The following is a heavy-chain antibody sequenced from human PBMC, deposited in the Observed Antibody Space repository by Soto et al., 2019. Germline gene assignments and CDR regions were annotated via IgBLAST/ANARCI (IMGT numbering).Heavy chain of an antibody. CDR2: INVFNGDP. CDR1: CYLFTDYG. CDR3: VRVRRGQMDY. V-gene: IGHV1-18*01. D-gene: IGHD3-10*01. Sequence: ASVKVSCKASCYLFTDYGIAWVRQAPGQGLEWMGWINVFNGDPRYAPNVQGRVTMTKDTSTNTASMELRSLRSDDTAVYFCVRVRRGQMDYWGQGSLVTVSS. J-gene: IGHJ4*02.